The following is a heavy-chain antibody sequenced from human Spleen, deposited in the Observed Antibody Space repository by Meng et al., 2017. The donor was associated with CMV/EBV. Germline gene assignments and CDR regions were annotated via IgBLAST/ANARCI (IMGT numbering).Heavy chain of an antibody. J-gene: IGHJ6*02. CDR3: AKLRGGPYYYDAMDV. Sequence: SETLSLTCTVSGGSISSSSYYWGWIRQPPGKGLEWIGSVYYGGSTYYNPSLKSRVTISVDTSKNQFSLRLSSVTAADTAVYYCAKLRGGPYYYDAMDVWGQGTTVTVSS. CDR2: VYYGGST. CDR1: GGSISSSSYY. V-gene: IGHV4-39*07. D-gene: IGHD1-26*01.